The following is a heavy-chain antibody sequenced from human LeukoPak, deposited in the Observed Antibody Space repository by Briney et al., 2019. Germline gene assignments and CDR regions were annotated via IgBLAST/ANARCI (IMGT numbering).Heavy chain of an antibody. V-gene: IGHV3-43D*03. J-gene: IGHJ5*02. D-gene: IGHD3-10*01. CDR3: AKDKEVREYYNWFDP. CDR1: GFTFSSYS. CDR2: ISWDGGST. Sequence: PEGSLRLSCAASGFTFSSYSMNWVRQAPGKGLEWVSLISWDGGSTYYADSVKGRFTISRDNSKNSLYLQMNSLRAEDTALYYCAKDKEVREYYNWFDPWGQGTLVTVTS.